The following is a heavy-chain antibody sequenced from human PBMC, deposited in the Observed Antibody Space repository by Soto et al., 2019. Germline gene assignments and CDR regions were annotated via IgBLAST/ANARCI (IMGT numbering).Heavy chain of an antibody. J-gene: IGHJ4*02. CDR2: ISGSGGST. D-gene: IGHD3-22*01. V-gene: IGHV3-23*01. CDR1: GFTFSRYA. Sequence: GGSLRLSCAASGFTFSRYAVSWVRQAPGKGLEWVSAISGSGGSTYFRDTVRGRFTISRDNSKNTLYLQMDSLRAEDTAVYYCAKDSISSDGGYYLYSFDSWGQGTLGTSPQ. CDR3: AKDSISSDGGYYLYSFDS.